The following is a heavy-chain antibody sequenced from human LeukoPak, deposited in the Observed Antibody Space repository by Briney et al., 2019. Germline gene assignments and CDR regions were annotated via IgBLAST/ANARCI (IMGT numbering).Heavy chain of an antibody. CDR3: ARDGYSGSDAL. J-gene: IGHJ4*02. CDR2: IYHSGST. Sequence: TSETLSLTCTVSGGSISTYYWSWIRQPPGKGLEWIGYIYHSGSTKYNPSLKSRVTISVDTSQNQFSLKLSSVTAADTAVYYRARDGYSGSDALWGQGTLVTVSS. D-gene: IGHD5-12*01. CDR1: GGSISTYY. V-gene: IGHV4-59*01.